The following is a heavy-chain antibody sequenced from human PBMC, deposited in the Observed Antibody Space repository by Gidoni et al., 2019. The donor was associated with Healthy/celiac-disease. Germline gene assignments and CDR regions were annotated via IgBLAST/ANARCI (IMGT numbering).Heavy chain of an antibody. V-gene: IGHV3-74*01. CDR1: GFTFSSYW. D-gene: IGHD3-16*01. J-gene: IGHJ4*02. CDR3: ARNPSGTFGGVYAEGFDY. CDR2: INSDGSST. Sequence: EVQLVESGGGLVQPGGSLRLSCAASGFTFSSYWMHWVRQAPGKGLVWVSRINSDGSSTSYADSVKGRFTISRDNAKNTLYLQMNSLRAEDTAVYYCARNPSGTFGGVYAEGFDYWGQGTLVTVSS.